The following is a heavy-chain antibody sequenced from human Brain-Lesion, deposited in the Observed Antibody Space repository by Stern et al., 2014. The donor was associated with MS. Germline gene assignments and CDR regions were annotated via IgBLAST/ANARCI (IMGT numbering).Heavy chain of an antibody. V-gene: IGHV4-39*01. CDR1: GGSISSSSYY. CDR3: AKLWLGELPESPFDY. CDR2: IYYRGGT. J-gene: IGHJ4*02. D-gene: IGHD3-10*01. Sequence: QVQLVESGPGLVKPSETLSLTCTVSGGSISSSSYYWGWIRQPPGKGLEWIGSIYYRGGTYYNPSLKSRVTISMDPPKTQFSRGLSSVTAADTAVYFCAKLWLGELPESPFDYWGQGTLVTVSS.